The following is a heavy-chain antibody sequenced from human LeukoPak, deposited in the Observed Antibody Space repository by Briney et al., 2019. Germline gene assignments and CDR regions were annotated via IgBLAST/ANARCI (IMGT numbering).Heavy chain of an antibody. CDR1: VYTFTDYY. Sequence: GASVKVSRKSYVYTFTDYYMYWGRQAPGQRLEWMGWINPNSGGTNYAQKLYGRVTMTRDTSISTNYMELSRLRSDDTAVCYCAIEGPIVGATHLVDYWGQGTLVTVSS. J-gene: IGHJ4*02. CDR3: AIEGPIVGATHLVDY. CDR2: INPNSGGT. D-gene: IGHD1-26*01. V-gene: IGHV1-2*02.